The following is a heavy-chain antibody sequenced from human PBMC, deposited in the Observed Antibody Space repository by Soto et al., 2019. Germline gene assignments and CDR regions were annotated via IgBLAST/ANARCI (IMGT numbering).Heavy chain of an antibody. V-gene: IGHV4-34*01. CDR2: INHSGST. CDR3: ARFIKIFGVVVYGMAV. CDR1: GGSFSGYY. J-gene: IGHJ6*01. Sequence: PSETLSLTCAVYGGSFSGYYWSCIRQPPWKGLEWIVEINHSGSTNYNPSLKSRVTISVDTSKNKFSLKLSSVTAADTAVYYCARFIKIFGVVVYGMAVWAQGTTVTGSS. D-gene: IGHD3-3*01.